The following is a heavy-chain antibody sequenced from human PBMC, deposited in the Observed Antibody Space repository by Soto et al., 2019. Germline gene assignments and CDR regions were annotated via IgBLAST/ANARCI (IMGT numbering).Heavy chain of an antibody. V-gene: IGHV4-59*04. CDR3: SIGLVDFYDSSGYYFSPYYFDY. Sequence: PSETLSLTCTVSGDSISSNYWSWIRQPPGKGLEWIGYIYHSGSTYYNPSLKSRVTISVDRSKNQFSLMLSSVTAADTAVYYCSIGLVDFYDSSGYYFSPYYFDYLGQGTLVTVSS. CDR1: GDSISSNY. CDR2: IYHSGST. J-gene: IGHJ4*02. D-gene: IGHD3-22*01.